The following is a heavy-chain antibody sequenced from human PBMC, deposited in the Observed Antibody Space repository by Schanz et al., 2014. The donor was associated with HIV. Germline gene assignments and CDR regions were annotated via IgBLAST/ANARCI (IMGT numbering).Heavy chain of an antibody. Sequence: VQLVESGGGLVKPGGSLRLSCAASGFTFSDYAMSWVRQAPGKGLEWVAGVSDNGASAYYADSVEGRFTISRDNSKSTLYLEMNSLRAEDTAVYYCANEEVPNDYWGQGTLVTVSS. J-gene: IGHJ4*02. CDR1: GFTFSDYA. V-gene: IGHV3-23*04. CDR3: ANEEVPNDY. CDR2: VSDNGASA.